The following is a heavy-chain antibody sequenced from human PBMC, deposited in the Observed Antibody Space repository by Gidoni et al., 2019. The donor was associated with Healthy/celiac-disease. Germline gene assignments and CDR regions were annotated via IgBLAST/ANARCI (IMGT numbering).Heavy chain of an antibody. Sequence: QVQLQESGPGLVKPSQTLSLTCTGSGGSISSGSYYWSWIRPPAGKGLEWIGRIYTSGSTNYNPSLKSRVTISVDTSKNQFSLKLSSVTAADTAVYYCASDSPDCSGGSCYPRDYYYGMDVWGQGTTVTVSS. CDR2: IYTSGST. CDR1: GGSISSGSYY. D-gene: IGHD2-15*01. CDR3: ASDSPDCSGGSCYPRDYYYGMDV. J-gene: IGHJ6*02. V-gene: IGHV4-61*02.